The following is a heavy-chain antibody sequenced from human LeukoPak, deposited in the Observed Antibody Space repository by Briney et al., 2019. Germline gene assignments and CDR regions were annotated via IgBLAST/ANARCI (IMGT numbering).Heavy chain of an antibody. CDR3: ARALKGVRRRLGGTTTFEDYYYMDV. J-gene: IGHJ6*03. CDR1: GGSINSDF. D-gene: IGHD1-26*01. V-gene: IGHV4-4*07. Sequence: SETLSLTCSVSGGSINSDFWTWIRQPAGKGLEWIGRIHSSETTIYSPSLKSRVTMSRDMAKKQFSLKVTSVTAADTAVYYCARALKGVRRRLGGTTTFEDYYYMDVWGKGTTVTISS. CDR2: IHSSETT.